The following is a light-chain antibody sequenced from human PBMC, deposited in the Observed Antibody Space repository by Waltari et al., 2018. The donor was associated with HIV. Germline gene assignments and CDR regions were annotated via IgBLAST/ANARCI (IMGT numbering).Light chain of an antibody. CDR3: QQYYNTPRT. Sequence: DIVLTQSPDSLAVSLGEGATINCKSSQSMSHSSNHKNYLTWRQHKPGQPPKLLIHGATTRESGVPDRFSGGGSGTDFTLTISGLQAEDVAVYYCQQYYNTPRTFGQGTRVEIK. J-gene: IGKJ1*01. V-gene: IGKV4-1*01. CDR2: GAT. CDR1: QSMSHSSNHKNY.